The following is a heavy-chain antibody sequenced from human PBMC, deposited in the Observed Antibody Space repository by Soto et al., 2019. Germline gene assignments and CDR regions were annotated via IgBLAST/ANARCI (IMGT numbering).Heavy chain of an antibody. CDR3: ARGPSNGCFDS. Sequence: GASVRVSCKTSGYTFTTIFLHWMRQAPGQRLEWIGWINPANGDTMYSQKFLGRLSNTRDTSATTAYMELTSLISEDTAIYYCARGPSNGCFDSWGQGTLVTVSS. V-gene: IGHV1-3*01. CDR2: INPANGDT. CDR1: GYTFTTIF. J-gene: IGHJ4*02. D-gene: IGHD2-2*03.